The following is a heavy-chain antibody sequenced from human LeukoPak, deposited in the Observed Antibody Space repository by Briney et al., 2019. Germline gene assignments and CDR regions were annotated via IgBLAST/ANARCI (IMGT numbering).Heavy chain of an antibody. Sequence: VGSLRLSCAASGFSFSTYGMHWVRQAPGKGLEWVAFTPYDGNSKYYTDSVKGRFTVSKDNLQNTLYLQMNNLGIEDTAVYFCARAEGVDLYFDYWGQGTPVTVSS. CDR1: GFSFSTYG. CDR3: ARAEGVDLYFDY. CDR2: TPYDGNSK. D-gene: IGHD3-16*01. J-gene: IGHJ4*02. V-gene: IGHV3-30*02.